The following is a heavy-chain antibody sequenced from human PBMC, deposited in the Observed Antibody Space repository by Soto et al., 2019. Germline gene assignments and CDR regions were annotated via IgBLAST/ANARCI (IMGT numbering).Heavy chain of an antibody. D-gene: IGHD3-10*01. CDR2: IYYSGST. CDR1: VGSISSSSYY. V-gene: IGHV4-39*01. J-gene: IGHJ4*02. Sequence: QLQLQESGPGLVKPSETLSLTCTVSVGSISSSSYYWGWIRQPPGKGLEWIGSIYYSGSTYYNPSLKSRVTISVDTSKNQFSLKLSSVTAADTAVYYCARQGDYYGSGSHDYWGQGTLFTVSS. CDR3: ARQGDYYGSGSHDY.